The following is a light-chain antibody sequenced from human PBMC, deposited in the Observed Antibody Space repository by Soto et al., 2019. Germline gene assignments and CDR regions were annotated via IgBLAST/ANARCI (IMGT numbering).Light chain of an antibody. CDR2: GAS. J-gene: IGKJ1*01. CDR3: QQYGSSPPT. Sequence: EIVLTQSPGTLSLSPGERATLSCRASQSVSSNYLAWYRRKPGQAPRLLIYGASYRATDILGRFSGSGSGTDFTLTITRREPEDFAVDYCQQYGSSPPTFGPGTRVEIK. V-gene: IGKV3-20*01. CDR1: QSVSSNY.